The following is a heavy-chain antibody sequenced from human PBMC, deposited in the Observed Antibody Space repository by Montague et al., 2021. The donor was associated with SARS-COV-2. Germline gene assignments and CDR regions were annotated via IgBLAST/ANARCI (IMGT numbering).Heavy chain of an antibody. Sequence: TLSLTCTVSGNSANTGGYYWSWIRQLPGKGLEWIGYIYYSGTTSYNPSLQSRLIISVDTSKNQFSLSLTSVTAADTAVYYCARAVVTNYNFWSGYPRVPDANWFDPWGQGTLVTVSS. D-gene: IGHD3-3*01. CDR1: GNSANTGGYY. J-gene: IGHJ5*02. CDR3: ARAVVTNYNFWSGYPRVPDANWFDP. CDR2: IYYSGTT. V-gene: IGHV4-31*03.